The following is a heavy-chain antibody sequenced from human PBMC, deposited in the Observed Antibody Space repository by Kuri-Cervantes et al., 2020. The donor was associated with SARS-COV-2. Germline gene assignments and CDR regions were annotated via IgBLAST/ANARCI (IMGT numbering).Heavy chain of an antibody. Sequence: GESLKISCAASGFTLSSYAMHWVRQAPGKGLEWVAVISYDGSNKYYADSVKGRFTIFRDNSKNTLYLQMNSLRAEDTAVYYCARGGSSGWSQLEYWGQGTLVTVSS. D-gene: IGHD6-19*01. CDR1: GFTLSSYA. V-gene: IGHV3-30*04. CDR2: ISYDGSNK. J-gene: IGHJ4*02. CDR3: ARGGSSGWSQLEY.